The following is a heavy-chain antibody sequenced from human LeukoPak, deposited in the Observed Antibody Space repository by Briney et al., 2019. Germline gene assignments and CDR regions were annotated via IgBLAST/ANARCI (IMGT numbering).Heavy chain of an antibody. CDR3: ARDAPPALWFGELDHNGDWFDP. CDR1: GYTFTSNY. Sequence: GASVKVSCKASGYTFTSNYIHWVRQAPGQGLEWMGWISAYNGNTNYAQKLQGRVTMTTDTSTSTAYMELRSLRSDDTAVYYCARDAPPALWFGELDHNGDWFDPWGQGTLVTVSS. V-gene: IGHV1-18*04. CDR2: ISAYNGNT. D-gene: IGHD3-10*01. J-gene: IGHJ5*02.